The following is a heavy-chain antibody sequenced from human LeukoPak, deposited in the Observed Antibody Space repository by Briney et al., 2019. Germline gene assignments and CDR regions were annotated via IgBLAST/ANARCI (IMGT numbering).Heavy chain of an antibody. V-gene: IGHV3-30-3*01. J-gene: IGHJ4*02. CDR1: GFTFSSYA. CDR2: ISYDGSNK. Sequence: PGGSLRLSCAASGFTFSSYAMHWVRQAPGKGLEWVAVISYDGSNKYYADSVKGRFTISRDNSKNTLYLQMNSLRAEDTAVYYCVRETYYYGSSGYEVIGNFDYWGQGTLVAVSS. D-gene: IGHD3-22*01. CDR3: VRETYYYGSSGYEVIGNFDY.